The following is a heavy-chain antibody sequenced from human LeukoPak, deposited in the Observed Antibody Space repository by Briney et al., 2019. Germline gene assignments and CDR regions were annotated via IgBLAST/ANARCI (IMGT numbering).Heavy chain of an antibody. Sequence: GGSLRLSCAASGFTFRNYGMHWVRRAPGKGLEWVTGISHDEHKKYYADSVKGRFTISRDNSKSTVYLQMNSLGTEDTAVYYCTKGGGTYYNPFDPWGQGTLVTVSS. V-gene: IGHV3-30*18. CDR2: ISHDEHKK. D-gene: IGHD3-10*01. J-gene: IGHJ5*02. CDR3: TKGGGTYYNPFDP. CDR1: GFTFRNYG.